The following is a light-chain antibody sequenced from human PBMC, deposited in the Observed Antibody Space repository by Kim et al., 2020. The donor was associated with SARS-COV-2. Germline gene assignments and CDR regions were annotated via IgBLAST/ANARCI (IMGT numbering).Light chain of an antibody. CDR2: DAS. CDR1: QGISSA. Sequence: AIQLTQSPSSLSAFVGDRVTITCRASQGISSALAWYQQKPGKAPNLLIYDASNLESGVPSRFSGSGSGTDFSLTISSLQPEDFATYYCQQFNSYPLTFGGGTKVDIK. J-gene: IGKJ4*01. CDR3: QQFNSYPLT. V-gene: IGKV1-13*02.